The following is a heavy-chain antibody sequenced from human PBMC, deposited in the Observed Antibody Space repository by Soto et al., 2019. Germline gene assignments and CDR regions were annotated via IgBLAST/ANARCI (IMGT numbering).Heavy chain of an antibody. J-gene: IGHJ4*02. V-gene: IGHV4-59*01. CDR3: AAAPRY. D-gene: IGHD2-15*01. CDR1: GGSISNYY. CDR2: IYDSGRT. Sequence: QVQLQESGPGLVKPSETLSLTCTVSGGSISNYYWSWVRQPPGKGLEWIGYIYDSGRTSYNPSRNWRVTISVDTSKNQFSLRLTSVTSADTAVYYCAAAPRYWGQGTLVTVSS.